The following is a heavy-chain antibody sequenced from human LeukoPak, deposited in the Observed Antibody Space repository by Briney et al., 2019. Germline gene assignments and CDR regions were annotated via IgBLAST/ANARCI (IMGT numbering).Heavy chain of an antibody. Sequence: PGGSLRLSCAASGFTFSSYAMHWVPQAPGKGLEWVAVISYDGSNKYYADSVKGRFTISRDNSKNTLYLQMNSLRAEDTAVYYCARDRITMVRGPTPGGMDVWGQGTTVTVSS. CDR2: ISYDGSNK. V-gene: IGHV3-30*04. D-gene: IGHD3-10*01. CDR1: GFTFSSYA. J-gene: IGHJ6*02. CDR3: ARDRITMVRGPTPGGMDV.